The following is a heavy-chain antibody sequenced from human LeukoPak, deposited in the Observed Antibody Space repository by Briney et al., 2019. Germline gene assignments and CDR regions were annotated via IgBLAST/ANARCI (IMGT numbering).Heavy chain of an antibody. D-gene: IGHD4-11*01. V-gene: IGHV4-31*03. CDR1: GGSISSGGYY. Sequence: PSETLFLTCTVSGGSISSGGYYWSWIRQHPGKGLEWIGYVYYSGSTFYNPSLKSRVTISVDTSKNQFSLKLSSVTAADTAVYYCARSTVTTLLFDYWGQGTLVTVSS. J-gene: IGHJ4*02. CDR2: VYYSGST. CDR3: ARSTVTTLLFDY.